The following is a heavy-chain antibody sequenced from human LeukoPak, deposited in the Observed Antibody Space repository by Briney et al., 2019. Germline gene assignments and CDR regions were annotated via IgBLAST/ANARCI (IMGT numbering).Heavy chain of an antibody. CDR2: MYSGGNT. CDR1: GFTFSSYG. V-gene: IGHV3-66*01. Sequence: GGSLRLSCAASGFTFSSYGMNWVRPPPGKGLEWVSVMYSGGNTYYADSVKGRFTISRDNSKNTVSLQMNSLRVADTGVYYCARDLRETGHRDWGQGILVIVSS. CDR3: ARDLRETGHRD. J-gene: IGHJ4*02. D-gene: IGHD3-9*01.